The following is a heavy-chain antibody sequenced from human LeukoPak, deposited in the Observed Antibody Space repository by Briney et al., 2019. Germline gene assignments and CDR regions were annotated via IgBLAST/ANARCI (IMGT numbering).Heavy chain of an antibody. CDR3: AKGRMIRGLIISHDY. D-gene: IGHD3-10*01. J-gene: IGHJ4*02. Sequence: GGSLRFSCAASGFTFGSYGMSWVRQAPGRGLEWVSGISVSDSTYYADSVKGRFTISRDNSKNTLYLQMNGLRAEDTAVYYCAKGRMIRGLIISHDYWGQGTLVTVSS. CDR1: GFTFGSYG. V-gene: IGHV3-23*01. CDR2: ISVSDST.